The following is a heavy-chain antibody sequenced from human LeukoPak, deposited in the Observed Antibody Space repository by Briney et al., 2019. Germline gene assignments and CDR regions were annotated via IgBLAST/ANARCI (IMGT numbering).Heavy chain of an antibody. Sequence: GRSLRLSCAASGFTFRNYAMHWVRQAPGKGLEWVATLTYDGSDKDYADSVKGRFTNSRDNSKNTLYLQMNGLRAEDTAVYFCARDLAESYLFDYWGQGTLVTVSS. CDR3: ARDLAESYLFDY. J-gene: IGHJ4*02. CDR1: GFTFRNYA. CDR2: LTYDGSDK. V-gene: IGHV3-30-3*01. D-gene: IGHD3-10*01.